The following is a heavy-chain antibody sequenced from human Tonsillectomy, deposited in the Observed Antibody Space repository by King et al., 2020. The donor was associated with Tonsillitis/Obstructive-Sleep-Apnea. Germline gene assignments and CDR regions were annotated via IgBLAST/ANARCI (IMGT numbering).Heavy chain of an antibody. CDR1: GGSISSSSYY. D-gene: IGHD2-15*01. Sequence: QLQESGPGLVKPSETLSLTCTVSGGSISSSSYYWGWIRQPPGKGLEWIGSIYYSGSTYYNPSLKSRVTISVDTSKNQFSLKLSSVTAADTAVYYCARHKTAATDAVDIWGQGTMVTVSS. J-gene: IGHJ3*02. CDR3: ARHKTAATDAVDI. V-gene: IGHV4-39*01. CDR2: IYYSGST.